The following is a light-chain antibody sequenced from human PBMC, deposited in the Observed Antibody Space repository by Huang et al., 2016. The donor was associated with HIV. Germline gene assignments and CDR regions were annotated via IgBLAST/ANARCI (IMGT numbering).Light chain of an antibody. Sequence: EIVLTQSPATLSLSPGERATLSCRASQSVKNYLAWYQQKPGQAPRRLIYDASNRATGIPARFSGSGSGTDFTLTISSLEPEDSAVYYCQQRDNWPPITFGQGTRLEIK. CDR2: DAS. CDR1: QSVKNY. J-gene: IGKJ5*01. V-gene: IGKV3-11*01. CDR3: QQRDNWPPIT.